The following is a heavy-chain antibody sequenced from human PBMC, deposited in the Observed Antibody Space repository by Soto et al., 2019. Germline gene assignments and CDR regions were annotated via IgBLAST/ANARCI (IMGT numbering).Heavy chain of an antibody. V-gene: IGHV1-46*01. CDR3: ARVDYYDSSGFYYDG. J-gene: IGHJ4*02. D-gene: IGHD3-22*01. CDR1: GYIFTNHY. CDR2: INPSGGST. Sequence: ASVKVSCKASGYIFTNHYIHWVRQAPGQGLEWMGIINPSGGSTNYLQKFQGRITMTRDTSTSTVYMELSSLRSEDTAVYFCARVDYYDSSGFYYDGWGQGSLVTVSS.